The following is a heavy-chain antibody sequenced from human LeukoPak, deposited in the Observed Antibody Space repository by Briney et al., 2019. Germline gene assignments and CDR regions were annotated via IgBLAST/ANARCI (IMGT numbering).Heavy chain of an antibody. CDR3: ARIPDVVVPAAAFDP. J-gene: IGHJ5*02. D-gene: IGHD2-2*01. CDR1: GYTFTSYG. Sequence: ASVKVSCKASGYTFTSYGISWVRQAPGQGLEWMGWISAYNGNTNYAQKLQGRVTMTTDTSTSTAYMELRSLRSGDTAVYYCARIPDVVVPAAAFDPWGQGTLVTVSS. V-gene: IGHV1-18*01. CDR2: ISAYNGNT.